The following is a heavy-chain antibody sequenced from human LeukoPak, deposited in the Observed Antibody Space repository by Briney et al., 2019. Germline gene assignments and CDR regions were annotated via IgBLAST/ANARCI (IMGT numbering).Heavy chain of an antibody. Sequence: PGGSLRLARPLARFGPIVVSTGCDRQAPGKGLEWLSFITWDGGRTHYADSVKGRFTISRDNSKNSLYLQMNSIIPEDTALYYCVDSTRITVTTYYYFDNWGQGTLVTVSS. CDR2: ITWDGGRT. CDR1: RFGPIVVS. J-gene: IGHJ4*02. V-gene: IGHV3-43*01. CDR3: VDSTRITVTTYYYFDN. D-gene: IGHD4-17*01.